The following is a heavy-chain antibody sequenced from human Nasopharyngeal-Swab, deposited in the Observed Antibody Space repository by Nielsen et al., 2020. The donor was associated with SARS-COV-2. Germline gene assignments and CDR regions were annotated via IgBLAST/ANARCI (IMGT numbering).Heavy chain of an antibody. J-gene: IGHJ5*02. CDR2: ISAYNGNT. V-gene: IGHV1-18*01. CDR1: GCTFTSYG. Sequence: ASVQVSCKASGCTFTSYGISWVRQAAGQGLERMGWISAYNGNTNYAQKLRGRVTMTTETSRRTAYMEMRSLRSDDTAVYYCARGGGGTRRFDAWGQGTLVTVSS. D-gene: IGHD2-15*01. CDR3: ARGGGGTRRFDA.